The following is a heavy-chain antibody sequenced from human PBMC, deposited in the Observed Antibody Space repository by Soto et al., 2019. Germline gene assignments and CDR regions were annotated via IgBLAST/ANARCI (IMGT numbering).Heavy chain of an antibody. D-gene: IGHD3-10*01. CDR3: ARSYRKYVGPKNWFDP. V-gene: IGHV4-34*01. CDR1: GGSFSGYY. CDR2: INHSGST. J-gene: IGHJ5*02. Sequence: QVQLQQWGAGLLKPSETLSLTCAVYGGSFSGYYWSWIRQPPGKGLEWIGEINHSGSTNYNPSLKSRVTISVDTFKNQFSLKLSSVTAADTAVYYCARSYRKYVGPKNWFDPWGQGTLVTVSS.